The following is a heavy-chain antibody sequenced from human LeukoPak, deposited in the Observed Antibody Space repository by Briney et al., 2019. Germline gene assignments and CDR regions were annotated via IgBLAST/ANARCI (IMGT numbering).Heavy chain of an antibody. D-gene: IGHD6-13*01. V-gene: IGHV4-59*08. CDR3: ASAETLAPGYHYYYGMDV. J-gene: IGHJ6*02. Sequence: SETLSLTCAVSGGSISSYYWSWIRQPPGKGLEWIGYIYYSGSTNYNPSLKSRVTISVDTSKNQFSLKLSSVTAADTAVYYCASAETLAPGYHYYYGMDVWGQGTTVTVSS. CDR2: IYYSGST. CDR1: GGSISSYY.